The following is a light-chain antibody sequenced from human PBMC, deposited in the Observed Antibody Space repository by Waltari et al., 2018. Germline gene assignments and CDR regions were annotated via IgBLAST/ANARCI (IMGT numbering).Light chain of an antibody. V-gene: IGKV3-15*01. CDR3: QQYNNWYA. CDR1: QSVNSN. J-gene: IGKJ2*01. Sequence: DTVTTHSPPTLSVSTGERPPLSCRASQSVNSNVAWYQQRPRQAPRLLIYGAFTRATGVPARFSGSGSGTEFTLTISSLQSEDLAVYYCQQYNNWYAFGQGTKLEIK. CDR2: GAF.